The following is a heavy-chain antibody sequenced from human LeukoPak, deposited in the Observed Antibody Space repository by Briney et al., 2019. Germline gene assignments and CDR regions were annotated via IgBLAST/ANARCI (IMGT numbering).Heavy chain of an antibody. D-gene: IGHD3-3*01. J-gene: IGHJ4*02. CDR3: ARGYYDFWSGYSTDYFDY. V-gene: IGHV4-38-2*01. Sequence: PSETLSLTCAVSGYSISSGYYWGCIRQPPGKGLEWIGSIYHSGSTYYNPSLKSRVTISVDTSKNQFSLKLSSVTAADTAVYYCARGYYDFWSGYSTDYFDYWGQGTLVTVSS. CDR1: GYSISSGYY. CDR2: IYHSGST.